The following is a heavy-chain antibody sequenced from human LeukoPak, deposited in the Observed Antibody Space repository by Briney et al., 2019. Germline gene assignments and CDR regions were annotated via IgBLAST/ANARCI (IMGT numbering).Heavy chain of an antibody. Sequence: GGSLRLSCAASGFTFSSYSMNWVRQAPGKGLEWVSSISSSSSYIYYADSVKGRFTISRDNAKNSLYLQMNSLRAEDTAVYYCARGSLGSSWYILDYWGQGTLVTVSS. CDR2: ISSSSSYI. D-gene: IGHD6-13*01. V-gene: IGHV3-21*01. J-gene: IGHJ4*02. CDR3: ARGSLGSSWYILDY. CDR1: GFTFSSYS.